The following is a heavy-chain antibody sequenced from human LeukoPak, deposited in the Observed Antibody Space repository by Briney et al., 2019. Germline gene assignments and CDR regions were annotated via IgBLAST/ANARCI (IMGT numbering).Heavy chain of an antibody. D-gene: IGHD6-19*01. CDR3: ARGSYLRWLIPGDRGVVLHAFDI. CDR2: IRYDGSNK. V-gene: IGHV3-30*02. J-gene: IGHJ3*02. CDR1: GFTFSSYG. Sequence: HPGGSLRLSCAASGFTFSSYGMHWVRQAPGKGLEWVAFIRYDGSNKYYADSVKGRFTISRDNSKNTLYLQMNSLRAEDTAVYYRARGSYLRWLIPGDRGVVLHAFDIWGQGTMVTVSS.